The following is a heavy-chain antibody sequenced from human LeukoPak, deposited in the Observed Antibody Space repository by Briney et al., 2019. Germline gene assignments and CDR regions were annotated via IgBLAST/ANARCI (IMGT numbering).Heavy chain of an antibody. Sequence: GESLRISCKGSGYGFTSYWITWVRQMPGKGLEWMGRIDPSDSYINYSPSFQGHVTISADKSISTAYLQWSSLKASDTAMYYCARHYCSGGSCYPYFDYWGQGTLVTVSS. D-gene: IGHD2-15*01. CDR3: ARHYCSGGSCYPYFDY. J-gene: IGHJ4*02. V-gene: IGHV5-10-1*01. CDR1: GYGFTSYW. CDR2: IDPSDSYI.